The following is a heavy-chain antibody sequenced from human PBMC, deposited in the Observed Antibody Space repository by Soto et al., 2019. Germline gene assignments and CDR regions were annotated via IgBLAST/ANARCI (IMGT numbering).Heavy chain of an antibody. CDR1: GYTFTSYA. J-gene: IGHJ4*02. V-gene: IGHV1-3*01. CDR3: ARMWGYCGGDCYPYYFDY. D-gene: IGHD2-21*02. CDR2: INAGNGNT. Sequence: GASVKVSCKASGYTFTSYAMHWVRQAPGQRLEWMGWINAGNGNTKYSQKFQGRVTITRDTSASTAYMELSSLRSEDTAVYYCARMWGYCGGDCYPYYFDYWGQGTLVTVSS.